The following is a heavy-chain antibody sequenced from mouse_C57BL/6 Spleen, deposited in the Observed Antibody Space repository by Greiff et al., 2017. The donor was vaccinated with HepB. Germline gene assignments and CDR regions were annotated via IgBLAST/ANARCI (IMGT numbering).Heavy chain of an antibody. CDR2: IDPSDSYT. D-gene: IGHD4-1*01. CDR1: GYTFTSYW. CDR3: ARLGQESAMDY. J-gene: IGHJ4*01. Sequence: VQLQQSGAELVMPGASVKLSCKASGYTFTSYWMHWVKQRPGQGLEWIGEIDPSDSYTNYNQKFKGKSTLTVDKSSSTAYMQLSSLTSEDSAVYYCARLGQESAMDYWGQGTSVTVSS. V-gene: IGHV1-69*01.